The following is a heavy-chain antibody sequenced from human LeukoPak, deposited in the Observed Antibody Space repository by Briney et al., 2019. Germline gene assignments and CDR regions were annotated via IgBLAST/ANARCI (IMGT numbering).Heavy chain of an antibody. CDR3: AREYSWLARYFDL. D-gene: IGHD6-19*01. Sequence: SETLSLTCAVYGGSFSDYYWSWIRQPPGKGLDWIGEINHSGSTNYNPSLKSRVTISVDTSKNQFSLKLSSVTAADTAVYYCAREYSWLARYFDLWGRGTLVTVSS. CDR2: INHSGST. CDR1: GGSFSDYY. V-gene: IGHV4-34*01. J-gene: IGHJ2*01.